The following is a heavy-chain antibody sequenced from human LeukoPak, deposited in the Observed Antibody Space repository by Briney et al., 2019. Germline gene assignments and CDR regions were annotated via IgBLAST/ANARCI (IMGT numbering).Heavy chain of an antibody. D-gene: IGHD3-3*01. CDR1: GGTFSSYA. CDR3: AKCPVAEWLLFFDI. V-gene: IGHV1-69*01. J-gene: IGHJ3*02. Sequence: ASVKVSCKASGGTFSSYATSWVRQAPGQGLEWMGGIIPIFGTANYAQKFQGRVTITADESTSTAYMELSSLRSEDTAVYYCAKCPVAEWLLFFDIWGQGTMVTVSS. CDR2: IIPIFGTA.